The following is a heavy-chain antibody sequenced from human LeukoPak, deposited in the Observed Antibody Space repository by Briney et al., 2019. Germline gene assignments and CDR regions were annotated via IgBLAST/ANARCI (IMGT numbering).Heavy chain of an antibody. CDR2: IHYSGST. Sequence: PSETLSLTCTVSGASSSSSCCSWIRQPPGKGLEWIGYIHYSGSTNYNPSLKSRVTISVDTSKNQFSLKLSSVTAADTAVYYCARDLYYYDSSGYYYWNWFDPWGQGTLVTVSS. J-gene: IGHJ5*02. V-gene: IGHV4-59*01. CDR1: GASSSSSC. D-gene: IGHD3-22*01. CDR3: ARDLYYYDSSGYYYWNWFDP.